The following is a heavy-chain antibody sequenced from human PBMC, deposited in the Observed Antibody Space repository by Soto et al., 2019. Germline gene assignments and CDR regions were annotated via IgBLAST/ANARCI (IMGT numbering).Heavy chain of an antibody. CDR1: GGSINSTGYY. D-gene: IGHD2-2*01. CDR3: VRLHCISPNCVPLDP. J-gene: IGHJ5*02. CDR2: IYFSGST. V-gene: IGHV4-39*01. Sequence: QLQLQESGPGLVKPSETLSLTCTVSGGSINSTGYYWGWIRQPPGKGLEWIGSIYFSGSTSYNPSLKSRVTMSVDTSKNQLSLKVGSVTAADTAVYYCVRLHCISPNCVPLDPWGQGTLVTVSS.